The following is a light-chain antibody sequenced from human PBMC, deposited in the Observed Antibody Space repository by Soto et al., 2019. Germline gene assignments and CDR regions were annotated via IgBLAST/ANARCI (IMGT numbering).Light chain of an antibody. CDR2: WAS. V-gene: IGKV4-1*01. CDR1: QNNKNY. J-gene: IGKJ1*01. CDR3: QDYYSSWT. Sequence: DIVMTQSPDSLAVSLGERATINCKSSQNNKNYLARYQQKTGQPPKLLIDWASTRASGVPDRFSGSGSGTDFTLTISSLQAEDVGIYYCQDYYSSWTFGQGTKVDIK.